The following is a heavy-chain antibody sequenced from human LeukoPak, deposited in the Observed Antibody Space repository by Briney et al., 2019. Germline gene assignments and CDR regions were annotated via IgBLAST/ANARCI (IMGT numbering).Heavy chain of an antibody. Sequence: GGSLRLSCAASGFTFNIFATNWVRQASGRGLEWVSTISGSGISTYYADSVKGRFTISRDNSKNTLYLQINSLRDEDTAVYFCAKDQHGYDKPIDYWGQGTLVTVSS. J-gene: IGHJ4*02. CDR3: AKDQHGYDKPIDY. D-gene: IGHD5-12*01. CDR1: GFTFNIFA. V-gene: IGHV3-23*01. CDR2: ISGSGIST.